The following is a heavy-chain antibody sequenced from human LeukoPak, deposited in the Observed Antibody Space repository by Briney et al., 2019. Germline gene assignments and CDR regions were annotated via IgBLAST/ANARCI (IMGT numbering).Heavy chain of an antibody. CDR2: ISGSGGST. CDR1: GFTFSSYA. CDR3: AKGKEAYYDFWSGYSDAFDI. D-gene: IGHD3-3*01. V-gene: IGHV3-23*01. Sequence: PGGSLRLSCAASGFTFSSYAMSWVRQAPGKGLEWVSAISGSGGSTYYADSVKGRFTISRDNSKNTLYLQMNSLRAEDTAVYYCAKGKEAYYDFWSGYSDAFDIWGQGTMVTVSS. J-gene: IGHJ3*02.